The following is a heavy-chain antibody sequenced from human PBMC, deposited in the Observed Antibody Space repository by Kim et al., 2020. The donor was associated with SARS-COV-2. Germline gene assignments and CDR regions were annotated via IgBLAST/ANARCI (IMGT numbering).Heavy chain of an antibody. Sequence: YADSVKGRFTISRDNSKNTLYLQMNSLRAEDTAVYYCAKSGSYGLYYFDYWGQGTLVTVSS. CDR3: AKSGSYGLYYFDY. J-gene: IGHJ4*02. V-gene: IGHV3-23*01. D-gene: IGHD5-18*01.